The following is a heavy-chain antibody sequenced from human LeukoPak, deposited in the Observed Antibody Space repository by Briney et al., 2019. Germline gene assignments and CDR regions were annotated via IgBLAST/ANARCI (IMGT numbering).Heavy chain of an antibody. J-gene: IGHJ5*02. D-gene: IGHD3-10*01. CDR3: ARDKYYGSGNYGKYNWFDP. Sequence: SETLSLTCTVSGGSISTYYWSWIRQPAGKGLEWIGHIYTSGSTNYNPSLKSRVTMSLDTSKNQFSLKLSSVTAAATAVYYCARDKYYGSGNYGKYNWFDPWGQGALVTVSS. V-gene: IGHV4-4*07. CDR2: IYTSGST. CDR1: GGSISTYY.